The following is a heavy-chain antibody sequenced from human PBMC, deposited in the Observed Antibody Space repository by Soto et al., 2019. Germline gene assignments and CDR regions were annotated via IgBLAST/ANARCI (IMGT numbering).Heavy chain of an antibody. CDR3: AKDRYLDHDSRGYLFDK. V-gene: IGHV3-23*01. CDR2: ISRYGDFT. CDR1: GFTFNIYA. D-gene: IGHD3-22*01. Sequence: EVQLLESGGDLIQPGGSLRLSCAASGFTFNIYAMTWVRQAPGKGLEWVSAISRYGDFTYYADSVEGRFTISRDNSKNTLYLQMNSLRAEDTAVHYSAKDRYLDHDSRGYLFDKWGQGTLVTVSS. J-gene: IGHJ4*02.